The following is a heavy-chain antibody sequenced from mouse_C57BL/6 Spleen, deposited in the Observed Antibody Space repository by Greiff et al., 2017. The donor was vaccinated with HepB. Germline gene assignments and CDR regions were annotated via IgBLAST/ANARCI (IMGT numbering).Heavy chain of an antibody. D-gene: IGHD5-1*01. CDR2: INPYNGDT. CDR3: ARQYPGVFDY. V-gene: IGHV1-20*01. J-gene: IGHJ2*01. CDR1: GYSFTGYF. Sequence: EVKLMESGPELVKPGDSVKISCKASGYSFTGYFMNWVMQSHGKSLEWIGRINPYNGDTFYNQKFKGKATLTVDKSSSTAHMELRSLTSEDSAVYYCARQYPGVFDYWGQGTTLTVSS.